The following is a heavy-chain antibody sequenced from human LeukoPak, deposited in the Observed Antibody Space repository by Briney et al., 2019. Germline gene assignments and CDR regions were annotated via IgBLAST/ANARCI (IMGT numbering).Heavy chain of an antibody. CDR2: IYSGGHT. CDR3: ARTSTVTPFYL. CDR1: GFTVSSNY. V-gene: IGHV3-53*01. J-gene: IGHJ4*02. D-gene: IGHD4-11*01. Sequence: GGSLRLSCAASGFTVSSNYVSWVRQAPGKGLEWVSVIYSGGHTYYADSVEGRFTISRDNSKNTLYLQMNSLRAEDTAVYYCARTSTVTPFYLWGQGTLVTVSS.